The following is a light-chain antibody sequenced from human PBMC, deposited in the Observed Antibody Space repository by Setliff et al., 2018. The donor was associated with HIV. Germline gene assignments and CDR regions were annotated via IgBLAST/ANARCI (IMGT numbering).Light chain of an antibody. J-gene: IGLJ1*01. CDR1: SGDVGGYDY. Sequence: QSVLAQPASVSGSPGQSITISCTGTSGDVGGYDYVSWYQQHPGKAPKLMIYEVHYRPSGISNRFSGSKSGNMASLTISGLQADDEADYYCSSYTTASTYVFGTGTKVTV. CDR3: SSYTTASTYV. V-gene: IGLV2-14*01. CDR2: EVH.